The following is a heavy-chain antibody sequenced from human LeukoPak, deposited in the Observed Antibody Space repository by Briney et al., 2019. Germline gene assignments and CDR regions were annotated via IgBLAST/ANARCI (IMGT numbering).Heavy chain of an antibody. V-gene: IGHV3-21*01. J-gene: IGHJ4*02. CDR3: ARAGLVGATYFDY. D-gene: IGHD1-26*01. Sequence: PGGSLRLSCAASGFTFSSYWMSWVRQAPGKGLEWVSSISSSSSYIYYADSVKGRFTISRDNAKNSLYLQMNSLRAEDTAVYYCARAGLVGATYFDYWGQGTLVTVSS. CDR2: ISSSSSYI. CDR1: GFTFSSYW.